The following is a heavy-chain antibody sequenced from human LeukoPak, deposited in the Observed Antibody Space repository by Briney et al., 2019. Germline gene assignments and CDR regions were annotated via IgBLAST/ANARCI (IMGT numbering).Heavy chain of an antibody. D-gene: IGHD3-22*01. Sequence: SETLSLTCTVSGGSISSSSYYWGWIRQPPGKGLEWIGSIYYSGSTYYNPSLKSRVTISVDTSKNQFSLKLSSVTAADTAVYYCARVAHYYDSSGYYYPWFDPWGQGTLVTVSS. CDR2: IYYSGST. CDR3: ARVAHYYDSSGYYYPWFDP. CDR1: GGSISSSSYY. V-gene: IGHV4-39*07. J-gene: IGHJ5*02.